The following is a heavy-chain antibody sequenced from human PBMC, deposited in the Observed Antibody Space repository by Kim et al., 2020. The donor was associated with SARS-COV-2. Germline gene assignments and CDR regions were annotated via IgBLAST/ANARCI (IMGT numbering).Heavy chain of an antibody. V-gene: IGHV5-51*01. D-gene: IGHD4-17*01. CDR3: ARLSPGTVTTIRY. J-gene: IGHJ4*02. Sequence: SPSFQGQVTIAADKSISTAYLQWSSLKASDTAMYYCARLSPGTVTTIRYWGQGTLVTVSS.